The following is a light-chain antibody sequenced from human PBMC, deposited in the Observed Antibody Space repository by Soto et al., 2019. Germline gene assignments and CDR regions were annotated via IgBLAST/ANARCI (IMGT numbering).Light chain of an antibody. J-gene: IGLJ3*02. CDR1: VLAKKY. Sequence: SYELTQPSSVSVSPGQTARITCSGDVLAKKYARWFQQKPGQAPVLVIYKDVERPSGIPERFSGSSSGTTVTLTISGAQVDDEADYYCYSAADNSRVFGGGTKLTVL. CDR2: KDV. V-gene: IGLV3-27*01. CDR3: YSAADNSRV.